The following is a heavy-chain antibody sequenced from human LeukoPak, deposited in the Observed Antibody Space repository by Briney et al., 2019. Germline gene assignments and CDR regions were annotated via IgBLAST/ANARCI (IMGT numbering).Heavy chain of an antibody. CDR3: ARERGPRGYSYGYYYYMDV. V-gene: IGHV1-24*01. J-gene: IGHJ6*03. D-gene: IGHD5-18*01. Sequence: GASVKVSCKVSGYTLTELSMHWVRQAPGKGLEWMGGFDPEDGKATYAQKFQGRVTMTEDTSTDTAYMDLSSLRSEDTAVYYCARERGPRGYSYGYYYYMDVWGKRTTVTVSS. CDR2: FDPEDGKA. CDR1: GYTLTELS.